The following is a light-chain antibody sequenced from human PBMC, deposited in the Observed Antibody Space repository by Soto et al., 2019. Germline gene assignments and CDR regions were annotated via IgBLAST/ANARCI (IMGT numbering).Light chain of an antibody. CDR1: QGIRHY. CDR3: QYIDSAPQT. V-gene: IGKV1-27*01. Sequence: DIQMTQSPSSLSASVGDRVTITCRASQGIRHYLAWYQQKPGKGTKLLIYEAYNLHSGVPSRFRGGGSGAVTTLTISILQPEDVATYYYQYIDSAPQTFGQGTKVDIK. J-gene: IGKJ1*01. CDR2: EAY.